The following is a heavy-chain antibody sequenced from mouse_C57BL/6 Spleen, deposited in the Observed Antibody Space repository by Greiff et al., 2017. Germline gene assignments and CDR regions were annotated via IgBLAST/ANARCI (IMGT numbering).Heavy chain of an antibody. CDR1: GYTFTSYW. Sequence: QVQLQQPGAELVMPGASVKLSCKASGYTFTSYWMHWVKQRPGQGLEWIGEIDPSDSYTNSNQKFKGKSTLTVDKSSSTAYMQLSSLTSEDSAVYYCARRGYSYPHFDYWGQGTTLTVSS. CDR2: IDPSDSYT. CDR3: ARRGYSYPHFDY. D-gene: IGHD2-10*01. V-gene: IGHV1-69*01. J-gene: IGHJ2*01.